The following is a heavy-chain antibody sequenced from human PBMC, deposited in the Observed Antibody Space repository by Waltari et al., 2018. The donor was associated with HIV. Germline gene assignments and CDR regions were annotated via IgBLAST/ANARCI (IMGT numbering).Heavy chain of an antibody. V-gene: IGHV1-8*01. CDR2: MNPKTGET. J-gene: IGHJ6*02. CDR1: GNTFFSYT. CDR3: SRGRARRIAAPGADL. Sequence: EQLMQFGAEIKRPGAPVRVSCSAPGNTFFSYTLTWVRQVPGQGLEWLGWMNPKTGETDCSQDFQDRISMTRDISANTAYMELTGLTSDDTATYFCSRGRARRIAAPGADLWCPGTTVTVSS. D-gene: IGHD2-15*01.